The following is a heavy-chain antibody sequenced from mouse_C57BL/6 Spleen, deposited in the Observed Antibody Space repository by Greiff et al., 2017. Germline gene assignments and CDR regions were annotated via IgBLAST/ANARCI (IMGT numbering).Heavy chain of an antibody. Sequence: EVKVVESGGGLVKPGGSLKLSCAASGFTFSDYGMHWVRQAPEKGLAWVAYISSGSSTIYYADTVKGRFTISRDNATNTLFLQMTSLRSEDTAMYYCARDEGFAYWGQGTLVTVSA. CDR3: ARDEGFAY. J-gene: IGHJ3*01. CDR1: GFTFSDYG. V-gene: IGHV5-17*01. CDR2: ISSGSSTI.